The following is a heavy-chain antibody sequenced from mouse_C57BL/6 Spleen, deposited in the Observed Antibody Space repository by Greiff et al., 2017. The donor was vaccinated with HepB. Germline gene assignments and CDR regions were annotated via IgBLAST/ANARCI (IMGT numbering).Heavy chain of an antibody. CDR2: ISGGGGNT. CDR3: ARHLYYGNYDAMDY. V-gene: IGHV5-9*01. CDR1: GFTFSSYT. Sequence: EVQLVESGGGLVKPGGSLKLSCAASGFTFSSYTMSWVRQTPEKRLEWVATISGGGGNTYYPDSVKGRFTISRDNAKNTLYLQMSSLRSEDTALYYCARHLYYGNYDAMDYWGQGTSVTVSS. J-gene: IGHJ4*01. D-gene: IGHD2-1*01.